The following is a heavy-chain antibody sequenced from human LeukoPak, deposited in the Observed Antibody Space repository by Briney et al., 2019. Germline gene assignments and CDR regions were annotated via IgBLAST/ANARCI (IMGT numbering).Heavy chain of an antibody. CDR2: INQGGSEK. V-gene: IGHV3-7*03. CDR1: GFSFSGYW. D-gene: IGHD7-27*01. J-gene: IGHJ4*02. CDR3: AKDLHWGFDY. Sequence: GGSLRLSCAASGFSFSGYWMSWVRQAPGKGLEWVANINQGGSEKYYVDSVKGRFTISRDNSKSTLYLQMSSLRAEDTAVYYCAKDLHWGFDYWGQGTLVTVSS.